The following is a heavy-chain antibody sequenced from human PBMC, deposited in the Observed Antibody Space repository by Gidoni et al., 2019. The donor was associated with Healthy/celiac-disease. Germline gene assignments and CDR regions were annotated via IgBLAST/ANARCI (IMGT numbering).Heavy chain of an antibody. CDR1: GGSISSYY. CDR2: IYYSGST. V-gene: IGHV4-59*08. CDR3: ARLSADGSAVDY. J-gene: IGHJ4*02. Sequence: QVQLQESGPGLVKPSETLSLTCTVPGGSISSYYWSWIRQPPGKGLEWSGYIYYSGSTNYNPSLKSRVTISVDTSKNQFSLQLSSVTAADTAVYYCARLSADGSAVDYWGQGTLVTVSS. D-gene: IGHD3-10*01.